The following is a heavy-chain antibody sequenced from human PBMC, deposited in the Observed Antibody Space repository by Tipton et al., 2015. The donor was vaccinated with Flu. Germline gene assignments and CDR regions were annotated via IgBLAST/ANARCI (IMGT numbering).Heavy chain of an antibody. Sequence: TLSLTCTVSGGSVSSSSYYWSWIRQPPGKGLEWIGYIYYSGSTNYSPSLKSRVTISVDTSKNQFSLKLRSVTAADTAVYYCARDHDSSSYQDGGMDVWGQGTTVTVSS. CDR1: GGSVSSSSYY. CDR3: ARDHDSSSYQDGGMDV. D-gene: IGHD6-13*01. J-gene: IGHJ6*02. CDR2: IYYSGST. V-gene: IGHV4-61*01.